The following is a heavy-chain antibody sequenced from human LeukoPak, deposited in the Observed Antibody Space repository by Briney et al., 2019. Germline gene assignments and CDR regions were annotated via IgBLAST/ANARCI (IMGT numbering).Heavy chain of an antibody. D-gene: IGHD2-2*01. J-gene: IGHJ6*03. CDR2: IGPIFGTA. CDR1: GGTFSSYA. Sequence: ASVKVCCKASGGTFSSYAISCVRQAPGQGLEWMGGIGPIFGTADYAQKFQGRGTITTDESTSTAYMELSSMRSEDTAVYYCARGGGDVVVPAATLYYYYYYYMDVWGKGTTVTVSS. CDR3: ARGGGDVVVPAATLYYYYYYYMDV. V-gene: IGHV1-69*05.